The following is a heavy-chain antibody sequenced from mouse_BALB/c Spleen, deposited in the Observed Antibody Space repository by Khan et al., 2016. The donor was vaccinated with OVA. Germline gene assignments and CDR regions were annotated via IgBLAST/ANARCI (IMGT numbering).Heavy chain of an antibody. D-gene: IGHD2-3*01. CDR3: ARDGYSPWFAY. J-gene: IGHJ3*01. CDR2: IDPENGNT. Sequence: VQLKQSGAELVRPGALVNLSCKASGFNIKDYYMHWVKQRPEQGLEWIGWIDPENGNTIYDPKFQGKASITSDTSSNTAYLQLSSLTSEDTDVHYCARDGYSPWFAYWCQGSLFTVSA. V-gene: IGHV14-1*02. CDR1: GFNIKDYY.